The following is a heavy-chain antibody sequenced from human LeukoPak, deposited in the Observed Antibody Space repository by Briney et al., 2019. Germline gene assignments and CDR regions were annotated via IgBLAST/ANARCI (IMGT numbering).Heavy chain of an antibody. Sequence: GASVKVSCKGSGYTLTELSMHWVRQAPGKGLEWMGGFDPEDGETIYAQKFQGRVTMTEDTSTDTAYMELSSLRSEDTAVYYCATALDVDIVATFPGAFDIWGQGTMVTVSS. V-gene: IGHV1-24*01. J-gene: IGHJ3*02. D-gene: IGHD5-12*01. CDR3: ATALDVDIVATFPGAFDI. CDR2: FDPEDGET. CDR1: GYTLTELS.